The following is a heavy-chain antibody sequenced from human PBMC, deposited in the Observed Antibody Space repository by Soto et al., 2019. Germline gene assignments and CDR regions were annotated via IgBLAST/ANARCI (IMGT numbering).Heavy chain of an antibody. CDR2: ISYDGSNK. V-gene: IGHV3-30*18. Sequence: QVQLVESGGGVVQPGRSLRLSCAASGFTFSSYGMHWVRQAPGKGLEWVAVISYDGSNKYYADSVKGRFTISRDNSKNTLYLQMNSLRAEDTAVYYCAKEGQDLAFRFDPWGQRTLVTVSS. J-gene: IGHJ5*02. CDR1: GFTFSSYG. CDR3: AKEGQDLAFRFDP.